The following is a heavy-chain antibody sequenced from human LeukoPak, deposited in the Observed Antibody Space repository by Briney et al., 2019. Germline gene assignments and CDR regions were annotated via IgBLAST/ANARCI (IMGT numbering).Heavy chain of an antibody. CDR1: GGSISSSSYH. Sequence: SETLSLTCTVSGGSISSSSYHWGWIRQPPGKGLEWIGSIYYSGSTYYNPSLKSRVTISVDTSKNQFSLKLSSVTAADTAVYYCARDLEIGYSYGYYYYYGMDVWGQGTTVTVSS. J-gene: IGHJ6*02. V-gene: IGHV4-39*07. D-gene: IGHD5-18*01. CDR3: ARDLEIGYSYGYYYYYGMDV. CDR2: IYYSGST.